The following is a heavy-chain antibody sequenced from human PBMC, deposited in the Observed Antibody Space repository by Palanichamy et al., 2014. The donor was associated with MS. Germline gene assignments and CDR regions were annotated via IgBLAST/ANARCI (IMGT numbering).Heavy chain of an antibody. Sequence: QVQLVESGGGVVQPGGSLRLSCAASGFTFSSFGMHWVRQAPGKGLEWVAFIRNGGSNSYHADSVKGRFTISRDDSRNTLYLQMNSLRPEDTAVYYCARAHDSRWHSFDYWGQGTLVTVSS. D-gene: IGHD3-22*01. CDR2: IRNGGSNS. CDR3: ARAHDSRWHSFDY. V-gene: IGHV3-30*02. CDR1: GFTFSSFG. J-gene: IGHJ4*02.